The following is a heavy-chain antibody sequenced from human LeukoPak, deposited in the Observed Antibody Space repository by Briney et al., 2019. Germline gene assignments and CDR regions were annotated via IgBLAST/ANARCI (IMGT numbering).Heavy chain of an antibody. V-gene: IGHV3-23*01. CDR2: ISGSGGST. J-gene: IGHJ4*02. CDR3: AKDRYSSGWYLTAYFDY. CDR1: GFTFSSYA. Sequence: GGSLRLSCAASGFTFSSYAMSRVRQAPGKGLEWVSAISGSGGSTYYADSVKGRFTISRDNSKNTLYLQMNSLRAEDTAVYYCAKDRYSSGWYLTAYFDYWGQGTLVTVSS. D-gene: IGHD6-19*01.